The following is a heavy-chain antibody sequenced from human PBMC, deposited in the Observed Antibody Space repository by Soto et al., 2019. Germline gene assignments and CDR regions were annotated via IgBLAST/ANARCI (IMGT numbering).Heavy chain of an antibody. CDR3: ARERGGATATLDYYYFYMDV. D-gene: IGHD5-12*01. CDR1: GDTFNDYY. V-gene: IGHV1-2*04. Sequence: QVQLVQSGAEVKKPGASVTVSCRSSGDTFNDYYIHWVRQAPGQGLEWMGWINTNGGVTKYAQKFQGWVSMTRDTSIMTVYMQLSRLRSDDTAVYYCARERGGATATLDYYYFYMDVWGTGTTVTVSS. J-gene: IGHJ6*03. CDR2: INTNGGVT.